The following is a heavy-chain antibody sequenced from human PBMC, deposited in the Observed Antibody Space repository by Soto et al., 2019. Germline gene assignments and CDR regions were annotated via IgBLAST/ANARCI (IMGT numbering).Heavy chain of an antibody. CDR1: GDTFTSYG. J-gene: IGHJ4*02. D-gene: IGHD3-22*01. CDR2: ISAYNGNT. CDR3: ARTALYYDSSGYYFFDY. Sequence: ASVKVSCKASGDTFTSYGISWVRQAPGQGLEWMGWISAYNGNTNYAQKLQGRVTMTTDTSTSTAYMELRSLRSDDTAVYYCARTALYYDSSGYYFFDYWGQGTLVTLSS. V-gene: IGHV1-18*01.